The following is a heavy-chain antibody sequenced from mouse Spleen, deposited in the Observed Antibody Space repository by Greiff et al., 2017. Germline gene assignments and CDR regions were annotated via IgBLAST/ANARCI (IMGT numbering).Heavy chain of an antibody. D-gene: IGHD2-1*01. Sequence: QVQLQQSGAELVKPGASVKLSCKASGYTFTSYWMHWVKQRPGQGLEWIGMIHPNSGSTNYNEKFKSKATLTVDKSSSTAYMQLSSLTSEDSAVYYCARYGNYEHAMDYWGQGTSVTVSS. CDR3: ARYGNYEHAMDY. CDR2: IHPNSGST. V-gene: IGHV1-64*01. J-gene: IGHJ4*01. CDR1: GYTFTSYW.